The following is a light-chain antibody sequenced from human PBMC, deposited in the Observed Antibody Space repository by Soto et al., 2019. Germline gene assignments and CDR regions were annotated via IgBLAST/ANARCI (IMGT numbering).Light chain of an antibody. Sequence: DIQMTQSPSTLSASVGDRVTITCRASQSISSWLAWYQQKPGKAPNLLIYKASSLESGVPSRFSGSGSGTEVTLNISSLQPDDFATYYCQQYNSYPYTFGQGTKLEIK. CDR1: QSISSW. J-gene: IGKJ2*01. CDR3: QQYNSYPYT. V-gene: IGKV1-5*03. CDR2: KAS.